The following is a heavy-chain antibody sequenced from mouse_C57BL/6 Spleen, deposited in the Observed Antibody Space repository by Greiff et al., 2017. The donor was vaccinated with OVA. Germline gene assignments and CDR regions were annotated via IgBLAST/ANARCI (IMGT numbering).Heavy chain of an antibody. Sequence: VQLQQPGAELVRPGTSVKLSCKASGYTFTSYWMHWVKQRPGQGLEWIGVIDPSDSYTKYNQKFKGKATLTVDTSSSTAYMQLSSLTSEDSAVYYCARPRLSAVLYWYFDVWGTGTTVTVSS. D-gene: IGHD6-1*01. CDR1: GYTFTSYW. V-gene: IGHV1-59*01. J-gene: IGHJ1*03. CDR3: ARPRLSAVLYWYFDV. CDR2: IDPSDSYT.